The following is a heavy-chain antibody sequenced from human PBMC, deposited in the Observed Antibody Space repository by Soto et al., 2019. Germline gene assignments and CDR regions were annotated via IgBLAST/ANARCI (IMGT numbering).Heavy chain of an antibody. Sequence: QVQLVQSGAEVKKPGASVKVSCKASGYTFTSYDINWVRQATGQGLEWVGWMNPNSGNTGYAQKFQGRVTMTRNTSISTAYMELSSLRSEDTAVYYCATLTPGSFYYYYYGMDVWGQGTTVTVSS. J-gene: IGHJ6*02. D-gene: IGHD3-16*02. CDR3: ATLTPGSFYYYYYGMDV. CDR2: MNPNSGNT. CDR1: GYTFTSYD. V-gene: IGHV1-8*01.